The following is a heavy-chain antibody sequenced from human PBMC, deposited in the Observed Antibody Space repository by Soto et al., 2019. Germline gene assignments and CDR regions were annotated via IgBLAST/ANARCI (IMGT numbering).Heavy chain of an antibody. V-gene: IGHV3-23*01. CDR1: GFAFSSYA. Sequence: EVQLLESGGGLVQPGGSLRLSCAASGFAFSSYAMRWVRQAPGKGLEWVSAISGSGGSTYYADSVKGRFTISRDNYKNTLYLQMNSLRAEDTAVYYCARRGSGSYYDYWGQGTLVTVSS. CDR2: ISGSGGST. J-gene: IGHJ4*02. CDR3: ARRGSGSYYDY. D-gene: IGHD1-26*01.